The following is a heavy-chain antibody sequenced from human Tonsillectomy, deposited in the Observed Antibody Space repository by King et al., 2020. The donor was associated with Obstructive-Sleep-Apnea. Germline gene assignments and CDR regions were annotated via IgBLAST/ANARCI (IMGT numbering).Heavy chain of an antibody. J-gene: IGHJ4*02. D-gene: IGHD1-26*01. CDR3: AKGVRLPDGN. CDR2: ISWDGGST. CDR1: GFTFDDYT. V-gene: IGHV3-43*01. Sequence: VQLVESGGVVVQPGGSLRLSCAASGFTFDDYTMHWVRQAPGKGLEWVSLISWDGGSTYYEDSVKGRFTISRDSSKNSLYLEMNSLRTEDTALYYCAKGVRLPDGNWGQGTLVTVSS.